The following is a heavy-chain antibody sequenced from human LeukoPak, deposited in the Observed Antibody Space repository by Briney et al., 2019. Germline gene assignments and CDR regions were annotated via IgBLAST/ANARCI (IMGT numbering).Heavy chain of an antibody. J-gene: IGHJ4*02. D-gene: IGHD1-1*01. CDR2: ISGSGGST. CDR1: GFTLSRYA. Sequence: GGALGPSWAASGFTLSRYAMNLVRQAPGKGLEWVSAISGSGGSTYYADSVKGRFTISRDNSKNTLYLQMNSLRAEDTAVYYCAKEGTIVERHFDYWGQGTLVTVSS. CDR3: AKEGTIVERHFDY. V-gene: IGHV3-23*01.